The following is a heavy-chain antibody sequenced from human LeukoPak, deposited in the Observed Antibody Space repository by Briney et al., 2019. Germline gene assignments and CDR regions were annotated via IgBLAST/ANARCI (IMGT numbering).Heavy chain of an antibody. CDR2: ISSSSSYI. V-gene: IGHV3-21*01. CDR1: GFTFSSYS. Sequence: GGSLRLSCAASGFTFSSYSMNWVRQAPGKGLEWVSSISSSSSYIYYADSVKGRFTISRDNAKNSLYLQMNSLRAEDTAVYYCARDQKALYYYGMDVWGQGTTVTVSS. CDR3: ARDQKALYYYGMDV. J-gene: IGHJ6*02.